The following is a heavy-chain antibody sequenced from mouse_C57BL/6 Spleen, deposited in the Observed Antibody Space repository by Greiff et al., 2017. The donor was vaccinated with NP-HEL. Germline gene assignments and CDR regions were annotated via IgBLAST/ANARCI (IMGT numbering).Heavy chain of an antibody. CDR1: GYTFTSYW. J-gene: IGHJ2*01. D-gene: IGHD2-5*01. CDR3: ARSDSNYEYYFDD. V-gene: IGHV1-53*01. CDR2: INPSNGGT. Sequence: QVQLQQPGPELVKPGASVKLSCKASGYTFTSYWMHWVKQRPGQGLEWIGNINPSNGGTNYNEKFKSKATLTVDKSSSTASMQLSSLTSEDSAVYDCARSDSNYEYYFDDWGQGTTLTVSS.